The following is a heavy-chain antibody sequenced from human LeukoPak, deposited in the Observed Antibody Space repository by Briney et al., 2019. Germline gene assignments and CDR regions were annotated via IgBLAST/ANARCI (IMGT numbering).Heavy chain of an antibody. Sequence: SETLSLTCTVSGGSISSYYWSWIRQPPGKGLAWIGYIYYSGSTNYNPSLKSRVTISVDTSKNQFSLKLSSVTAADTAVYYCARESRLQSYYFDYWGQGTLVTVSS. CDR3: ARESRLQSYYFDY. J-gene: IGHJ4*02. CDR2: IYYSGST. CDR1: GGSISSYY. D-gene: IGHD5-24*01. V-gene: IGHV4-59*01.